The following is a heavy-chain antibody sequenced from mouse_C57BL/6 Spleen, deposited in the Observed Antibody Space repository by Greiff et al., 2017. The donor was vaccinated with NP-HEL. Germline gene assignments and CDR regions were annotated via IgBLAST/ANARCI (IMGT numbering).Heavy chain of an antibody. D-gene: IGHD1-1*01. CDR3: ARRADYYGSSYPYFDY. V-gene: IGHV1-9*01. CDR2: ILPGSGST. Sequence: VQLQQSGAELMKPGASVKLSCKATGYTFTGYWIEWVKQRPGHGLEWIGEILPGSGSTNYNEKFKGKATFTADTSSNTAYMQLSSLTTEDSAIYYCARRADYYGSSYPYFDYWGQGTTLTVSS. J-gene: IGHJ2*01. CDR1: GYTFTGYW.